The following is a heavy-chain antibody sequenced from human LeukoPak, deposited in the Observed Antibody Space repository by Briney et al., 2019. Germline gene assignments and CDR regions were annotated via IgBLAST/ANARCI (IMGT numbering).Heavy chain of an antibody. CDR3: ARGVADFWSGYRASYFDY. V-gene: IGHV4-34*01. Sequence: PSETLSLTCNVSGGSISSYYWSWIRQPPGKGLEWIGEINHSGSTNYNPSLKSRVTISVDTSKNQFSLKLSSVTAADTAVYYCARGVADFWSGYRASYFDYWGQGTLVTVSS. D-gene: IGHD3-3*01. J-gene: IGHJ4*02. CDR1: GGSISSYY. CDR2: INHSGST.